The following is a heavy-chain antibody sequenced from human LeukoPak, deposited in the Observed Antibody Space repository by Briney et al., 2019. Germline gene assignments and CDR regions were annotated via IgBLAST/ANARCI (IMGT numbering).Heavy chain of an antibody. D-gene: IGHD2-15*01. CDR1: GGSISSYY. Sequence: PSETLSLTCTVSGGSISSYYWSWIRQPPGKGLEWIGYIYYSGSTNYNPSLKSRVTISVDTSKNQFSLKLSSVTAADTAVYYCAREWRGRYYYYYMDVSGKGTTVTVSS. V-gene: IGHV4-59*01. CDR3: AREWRGRYYYYYMDV. CDR2: IYYSGST. J-gene: IGHJ6*03.